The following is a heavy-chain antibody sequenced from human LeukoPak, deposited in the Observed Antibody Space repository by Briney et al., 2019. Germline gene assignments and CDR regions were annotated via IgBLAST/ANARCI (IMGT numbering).Heavy chain of an antibody. CDR3: AGGDFRPPDYYFDY. CDR1: GCTFSSYA. Sequence: GASVKVSCKASGCTFSSYAISWVRQAPGQGLEWMGRIIPILGIANYAQKSQGRVTITADKSTSTAYMELSSLRSEDTAVYYCAGGDFRPPDYYFDYWGQGTLVTVSS. J-gene: IGHJ4*02. CDR2: IIPILGIA. D-gene: IGHD3-16*01. V-gene: IGHV1-69*04.